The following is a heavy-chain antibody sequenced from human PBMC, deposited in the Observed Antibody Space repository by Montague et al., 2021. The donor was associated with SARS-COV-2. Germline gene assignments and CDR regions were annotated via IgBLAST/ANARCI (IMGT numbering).Heavy chain of an antibody. CDR1: GVSVTDYY. CDR2: VLYNKGT. CDR3: VRQPHYYGLNGSPDF. D-gene: IGHD3-10*01. J-gene: IGHJ4*02. Sequence: SETLSLTCTVSGVSVTDYYWSWIRQPPGKGLEWVGDVLYNKGTNFNPSLKSRVAISVDTSKNQFSLNLTSVTAADTAFYYCVRQPHYYGLNGSPDFWDQGAMVTVSS. V-gene: IGHV4-59*08.